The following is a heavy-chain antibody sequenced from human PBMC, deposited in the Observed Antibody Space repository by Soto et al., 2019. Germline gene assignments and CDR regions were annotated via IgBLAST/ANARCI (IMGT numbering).Heavy chain of an antibody. V-gene: IGHV1-46*03. D-gene: IGHD3-3*01. Sequence: QVQLVQPGAEMMKPGASMKVSCKASGDTFSRHYVHWVRQAPGQGLEWMGRINPRGGDTTYAPESQGRITMTRDTSTNTVFMDLSSLRSDDTAVYYCATRVNGDFDVWGQGTTVVVS. CDR3: ATRVNGDFDV. CDR2: INPRGGDT. J-gene: IGHJ6*01. CDR1: GDTFSRHY.